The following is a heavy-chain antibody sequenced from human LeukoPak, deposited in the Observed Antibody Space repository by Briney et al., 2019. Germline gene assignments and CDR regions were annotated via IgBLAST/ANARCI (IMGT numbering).Heavy chain of an antibody. D-gene: IGHD1-20*01. Sequence: SETLSLTCAVYGGSFSGYCWSWIRQPPGKGLEWIGEINHSGSTNYNPSLKSRVTISVDTSKNQFSLKLSSVTAADTAVYYCARGSKYNWNRQRRVYYFDYWGQGTLVTVSS. CDR2: INHSGST. J-gene: IGHJ4*02. CDR1: GGSFSGYC. V-gene: IGHV4-34*01. CDR3: ARGSKYNWNRQRRVYYFDY.